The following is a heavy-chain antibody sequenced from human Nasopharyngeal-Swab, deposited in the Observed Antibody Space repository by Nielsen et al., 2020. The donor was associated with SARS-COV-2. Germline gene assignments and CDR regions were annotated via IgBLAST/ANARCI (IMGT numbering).Heavy chain of an antibody. CDR1: GDTFTNSA. CDR3: AREGEYGAYDAPDY. D-gene: IGHD5-12*01. V-gene: IGHV1-69*10. Sequence: SVKVSCKTSGDTFTNSAISWVRQAPGQGLEWMGGIVPALGLPNYAPKFRGRVTISADRSTTTSYLELSSLRSEDTAIYYCAREGEYGAYDAPDYWGQGTLVTVSS. J-gene: IGHJ4*02. CDR2: IVPALGLP.